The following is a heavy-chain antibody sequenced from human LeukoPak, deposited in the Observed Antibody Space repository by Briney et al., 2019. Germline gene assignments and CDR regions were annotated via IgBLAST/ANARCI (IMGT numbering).Heavy chain of an antibody. J-gene: IGHJ4*02. Sequence: SETLSLTCTVSGGSISGYYWSWIRQPAGKGPEWIGRIYTSGSTKYNPSLKGRVTMSLDTSKNQFSLKLSSVTAADTAVYYCARYNFGSDYFSNLGQGTLVTVSS. CDR1: GGSISGYY. V-gene: IGHV4-4*07. D-gene: IGHD2/OR15-2a*01. CDR3: ARYNFGSDYFSN. CDR2: IYTSGST.